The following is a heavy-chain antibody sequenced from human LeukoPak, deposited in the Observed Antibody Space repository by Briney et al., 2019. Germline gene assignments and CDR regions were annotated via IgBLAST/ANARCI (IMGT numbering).Heavy chain of an antibody. J-gene: IGHJ6*03. D-gene: IGHD3-10*01. V-gene: IGHV4-34*01. CDR2: INHSGST. CDR3: ARQGVLLWFGESHMDV. Sequence: SETLSLTCAVYGGSFSGYYWSWIRQPPGKGLEWIGEINHSGSTNYNPSLKSRVTISVDTSKNQFSLKLSSVTAADTAVYYCARQGVLLWFGESHMDVWGKGTTVTVSS. CDR1: GGSFSGYY.